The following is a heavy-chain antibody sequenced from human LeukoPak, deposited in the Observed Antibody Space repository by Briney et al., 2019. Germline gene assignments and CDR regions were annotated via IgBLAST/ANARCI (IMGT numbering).Heavy chain of an antibody. CDR3: AASYGSGSFFDY. CDR2: IIGSGGST. D-gene: IGHD3-10*01. J-gene: IGHJ4*02. V-gene: IGHV3-23*01. Sequence: GGSLRLSCAASGFTFSSYAMSWVRQAPGKGLEWVSAIIGSGGSTYYADSVKGRFTISRDNSKNTLYLQMNSLRAEDTAVYYCAASYGSGSFFDYWGQGTLVTVSS. CDR1: GFTFSSYA.